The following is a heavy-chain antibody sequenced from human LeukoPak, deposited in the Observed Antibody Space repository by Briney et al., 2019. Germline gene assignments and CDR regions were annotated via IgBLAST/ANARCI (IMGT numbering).Heavy chain of an antibody. CDR2: INTNTGNP. V-gene: IGHV7-4-1*02. D-gene: IGHD3-10*01. Sequence: GASVKVSCKPSGYTFTSYAMNWVRQAPGQGLEWMGWINTNTGNPTYAQGFTGRFVFSLDTSVSTAYLQISSLKAEDTAVYYCARDQPHYYGSGSYYTFDYWGQGALVTVSS. CDR3: ARDQPHYYGSGSYYTFDY. J-gene: IGHJ4*02. CDR1: GYTFTSYA.